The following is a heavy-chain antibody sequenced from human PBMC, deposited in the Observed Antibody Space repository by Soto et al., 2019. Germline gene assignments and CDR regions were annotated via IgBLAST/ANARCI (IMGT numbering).Heavy chain of an antibody. J-gene: IGHJ4*02. CDR1: GGSFSGYY. Sequence: QVQLQQWGAGLLKPSETLSLTCAVYGGSFSGYYWSWIRQPPGKGLEWIGEINHSGSTNYNPSIKSRVTISVDTSKNQFSLKLSYVTAADTAVYYCARGSRDRYCSSTSCYRWLTYWGQGTLVTVSS. V-gene: IGHV4-34*01. CDR2: INHSGST. CDR3: ARGSRDRYCSSTSCYRWLTY. D-gene: IGHD2-2*01.